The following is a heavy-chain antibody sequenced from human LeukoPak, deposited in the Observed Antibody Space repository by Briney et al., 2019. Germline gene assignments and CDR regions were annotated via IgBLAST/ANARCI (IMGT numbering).Heavy chain of an antibody. D-gene: IGHD1-26*01. J-gene: IGHJ6*03. CDR3: ARGQDSGSYYYYYYMDV. CDR2: ISGSGGRI. V-gene: IGHV3-23*01. Sequence: GGSLRLSCAASGFTFSSYAMSWVRQAPGKGLEWVSAISGSGGRIYYGASVKGRFTISRDNAKNTLYLQMNSLRAEDTAVYYCARGQDSGSYYYYYYMDVWGKGTTVTVSS. CDR1: GFTFSSYA.